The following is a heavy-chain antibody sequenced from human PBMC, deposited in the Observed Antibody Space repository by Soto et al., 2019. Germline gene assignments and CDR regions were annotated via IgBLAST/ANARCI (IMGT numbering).Heavy chain of an antibody. Sequence: SETLSLTCTVSGGSISGGVGGLYYWSWIRQPPGKGLEWIGYIYDSGSTCYNPSLKSRVTISVDTSKNQFSLRLSSVTAADTAVYYCAREVIPLTTDWYFDLWGRGTLVTVSS. D-gene: IGHD4-17*01. V-gene: IGHV4-30-4*01. CDR1: GGSISGGVGGLYY. J-gene: IGHJ2*01. CDR2: IYDSGST. CDR3: AREVIPLTTDWYFDL.